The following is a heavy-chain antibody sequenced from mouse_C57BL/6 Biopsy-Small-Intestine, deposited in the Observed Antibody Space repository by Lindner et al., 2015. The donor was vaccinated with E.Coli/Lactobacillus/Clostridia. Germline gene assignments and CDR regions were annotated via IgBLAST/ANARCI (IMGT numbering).Heavy chain of an antibody. CDR3: ARERNYDYAMDY. Sequence: VQLQESGAELVRPGTSVKVSCKASGYAFTNYLIEWVKQRPGQGLEWIGVINPGSGGTNYNEKFKGKATLTADKSSSTAYMQLSSLTSEDSAVYFCARERNYDYAMDYWGQGTSVTVSS. V-gene: IGHV1-54*01. CDR1: GYAFTNYL. D-gene: IGHD2-4*01. J-gene: IGHJ4*01. CDR2: INPGSGGT.